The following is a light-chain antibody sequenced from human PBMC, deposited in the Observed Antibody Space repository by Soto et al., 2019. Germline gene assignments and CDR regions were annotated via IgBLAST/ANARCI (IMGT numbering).Light chain of an antibody. J-gene: IGKJ4*02. CDR3: QQYDSSLGLT. CDR1: QSVSSSY. V-gene: IGKV3-20*01. Sequence: EIVLTQSPGTLSLSPGERATLSCRASQSVSSSYLAGYQHKPGQAPRLLTEGASSRANGFPDRFSGRGSGTDFTLTISRLEPEDFAVYYCQQYDSSLGLTFGGGTKVEIK. CDR2: GAS.